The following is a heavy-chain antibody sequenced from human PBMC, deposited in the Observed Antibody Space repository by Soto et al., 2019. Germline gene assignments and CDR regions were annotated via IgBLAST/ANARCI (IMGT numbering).Heavy chain of an antibody. D-gene: IGHD1-26*01. V-gene: IGHV4-34*01. Sequence: SETLSLTCAVYGGSFSGYYWSWIRQPPGKGLEWIGEINHSGSTNYNPSLKSRVTISVDTSKNQFSLKLSSVTAADTAVYYCASSAVGATTADDAFDIWGQGTMVTVSS. CDR1: GGSFSGYY. J-gene: IGHJ3*02. CDR2: INHSGST. CDR3: ASSAVGATTADDAFDI.